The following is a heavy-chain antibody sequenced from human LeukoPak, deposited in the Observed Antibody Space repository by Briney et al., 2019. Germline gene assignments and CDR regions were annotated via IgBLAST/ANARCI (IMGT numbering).Heavy chain of an antibody. CDR3: AKEVGFISA. Sequence: PSETLSLTCTVSGGSISSYYWSWIRQPPGKGLEWIGYIYYSGSTNYNPSLKSRVTMSLDTAKNQFSLKLNSVTAADTAVYYCAKEVGFISAWGQGTLVTVSS. CDR2: IYYSGST. CDR1: GGSISSYY. V-gene: IGHV4-59*12. J-gene: IGHJ4*02. D-gene: IGHD6-19*01.